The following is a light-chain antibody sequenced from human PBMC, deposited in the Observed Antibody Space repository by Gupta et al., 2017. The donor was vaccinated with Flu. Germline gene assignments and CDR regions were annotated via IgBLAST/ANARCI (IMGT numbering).Light chain of an antibody. V-gene: IGKV3-20*01. Sequence: EIVLTQSPGTLSLSLGGRATLSCRASQSLRSSYLAWYQQKPGQAPRLLIYGASSRATGIPDRFTGSGSGTDFTLKISRVEPEDVAVYHCKQYGTTPYTFGQGSKLEIK. CDR2: GAS. J-gene: IGKJ2*01. CDR3: KQYGTTPYT. CDR1: QSLRSSY.